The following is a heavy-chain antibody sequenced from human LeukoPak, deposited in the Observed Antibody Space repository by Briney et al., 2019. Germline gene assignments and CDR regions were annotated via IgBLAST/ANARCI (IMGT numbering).Heavy chain of an antibody. CDR1: GGTFSSYA. J-gene: IGHJ4*02. D-gene: IGHD6-19*01. V-gene: IGHV1-69*01. Sequence: GASVKVSCKASGGTFSSYAISWVRQAPGQGLEWMGGIIPIFGTANYAQKFQGRVTITADESTSTAYMELSSLRSEDTAVYYCARDLSGWYTRYFDYWGQGTLVTVSS. CDR3: ARDLSGWYTRYFDY. CDR2: IIPIFGTA.